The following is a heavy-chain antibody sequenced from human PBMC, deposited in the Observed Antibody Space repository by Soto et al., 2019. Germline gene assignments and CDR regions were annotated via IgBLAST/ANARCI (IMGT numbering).Heavy chain of an antibody. V-gene: IGHV4-59*01. CDR3: ARDSVGSGYD. CDR2: IYYSGYT. Sequence: QVQLQESGPGLVKPSETQSLTCAVSGGSISGYYWSWIRQPPGKRLEWIGYIYYSGYTNYNPSLKSRVTISVDRSKNQSSLELRSVTASDTAVYYCARDSVGSGYDWGQGTLVTVSS. D-gene: IGHD5-12*01. CDR1: GGSISGYY. J-gene: IGHJ4*02.